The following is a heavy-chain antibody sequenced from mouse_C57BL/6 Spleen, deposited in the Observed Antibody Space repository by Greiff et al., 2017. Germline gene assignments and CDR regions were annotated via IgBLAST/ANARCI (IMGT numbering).Heavy chain of an antibody. CDR2: IYPGGGYT. V-gene: IGHV1-63*01. Sequence: VQLQQSGAELVRPGTSVKMSCKASGYTFTNYWIGWAKQRPGRGLEWIGDIYPGGGYTNYNEKFKGKATLTADKSSSTAYMQFSSLTSEDSAIYYGARAARSTEYYAMDYWGQGTSVTVSS. CDR3: ARAARSTEYYAMDY. J-gene: IGHJ4*01. CDR1: GYTFTNYW. D-gene: IGHD5-1*01.